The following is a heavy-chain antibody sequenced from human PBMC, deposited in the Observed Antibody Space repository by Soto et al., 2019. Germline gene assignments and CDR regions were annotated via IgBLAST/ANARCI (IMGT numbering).Heavy chain of an antibody. Sequence: SVQGAGRASGYDLTSGYVRWVRQAPGQGLEWMGIINPSGGSTSYAQKFQGRVTMTRDTSTSTVYMELSSLRSEDTAVYYCARAGDDILTGYYSLDYWGQGTLVTVSS. J-gene: IGHJ4*02. CDR1: GYDLTSGY. D-gene: IGHD3-9*01. V-gene: IGHV1-46*01. CDR3: ARAGDDILTGYYSLDY. CDR2: INPSGGST.